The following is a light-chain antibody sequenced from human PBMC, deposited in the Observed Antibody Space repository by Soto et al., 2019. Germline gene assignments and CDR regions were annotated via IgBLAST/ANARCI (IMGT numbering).Light chain of an antibody. CDR3: QSYDSGVTGSV. Sequence: QAVVTQPPSASGTPGQRVTISCSGSSSNIGSNYVYWYQQLPGTAPKLLIYRNNQRPSGVPDRFSGSRSGSSGSLAITGLQPEDEADYYCQSYDSGVTGSVFGTGTKLTVL. CDR1: SSNIGSNY. V-gene: IGLV1-47*01. J-gene: IGLJ1*01. CDR2: RNN.